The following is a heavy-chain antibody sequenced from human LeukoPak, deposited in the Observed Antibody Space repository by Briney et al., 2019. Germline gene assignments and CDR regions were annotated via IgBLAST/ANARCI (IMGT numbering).Heavy chain of an antibody. Sequence: PSETLSLTCTVSGYSISSGYYWGWIRQPPGKGLEWIGSIYHSGSTYYNPSLKSRVTISVDTSKNQFSLKLSSVTAADTAVYYCARDQDIVVGAFDIWGQGTMVTVSS. CDR2: IYHSGST. CDR3: ARDQDIVVGAFDI. J-gene: IGHJ3*02. V-gene: IGHV4-38-2*02. CDR1: GYSISSGYY. D-gene: IGHD2-15*01.